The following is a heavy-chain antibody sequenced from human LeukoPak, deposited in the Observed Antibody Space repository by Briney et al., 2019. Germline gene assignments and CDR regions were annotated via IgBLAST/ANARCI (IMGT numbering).Heavy chain of an antibody. CDR3: ASSGYSYGPQGDWFDP. CDR2: NIPIFGTA. J-gene: IGHJ5*02. D-gene: IGHD5-18*01. CDR1: GGTFSSYS. V-gene: IGHV1-69*01. Sequence: GSSVKVSCKASGGTFSSYSISWVRQAPGQGLEWMGGNIPIFGTANYAQKFQGRVTITADESTSTAYMELSSLRSEDTAVYYCASSGYSYGPQGDWFDPWGQGTLVTVSS.